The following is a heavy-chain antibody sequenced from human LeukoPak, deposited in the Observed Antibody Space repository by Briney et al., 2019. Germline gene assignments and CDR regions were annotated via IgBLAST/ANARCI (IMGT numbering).Heavy chain of an antibody. D-gene: IGHD6-6*01. V-gene: IGHV4-34*01. CDR3: ARRLRGKYPDY. J-gene: IGHJ4*02. CDR1: GGSFSGYY. CDR2: INHSGST. Sequence: SETLSLXCAVYGGSFSGYYWSWIRQPPGKGLEWIGEINHSGSTNYNPSLKSRVTISVDTSKNQFSLKLSSVTAADTAVYYCARRLRGKYPDYWGQGTLVTVSS.